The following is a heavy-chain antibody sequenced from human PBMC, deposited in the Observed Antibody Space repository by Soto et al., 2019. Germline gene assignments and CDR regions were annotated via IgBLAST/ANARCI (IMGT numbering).Heavy chain of an antibody. J-gene: IGHJ4*02. CDR3: ARDLMPNDRGHGDLAY. V-gene: IGHV3-21*06. CDR1: GFTFNKYS. D-gene: IGHD2-2*01. CDR2: ITSKTGDQ. Sequence: EVRLVESGGGLVKPGGSLRLSCAASGFTFNKYSMNWVRQAPGKGLEWVSSITSKTGDQYYADSVKGRFIISIDNTKNSLTLQVTSLRDEDTAVDYGARDLMPNDRGHGDLAYWGQGTLVTVSS.